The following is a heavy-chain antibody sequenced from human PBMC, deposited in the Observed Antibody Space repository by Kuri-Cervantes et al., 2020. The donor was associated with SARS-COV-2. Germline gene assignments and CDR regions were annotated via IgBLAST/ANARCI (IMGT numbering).Heavy chain of an antibody. CDR3: ARVPITVTHGGGMDV. CDR2: INPNSGAT. D-gene: IGHD3-10*01. V-gene: IGHV1-2*02. J-gene: IGHJ6*02. Sequence: ASVQVSCKASGYTFTGYYIHWVRQAPGQGLEWMGWINPNSGATDYAQNFQGRITMTRATSISTAFMEFSSLRSDDTAVYYCARVPITVTHGGGMDVWGQGTTVTVSS. CDR1: GYTFTGYY.